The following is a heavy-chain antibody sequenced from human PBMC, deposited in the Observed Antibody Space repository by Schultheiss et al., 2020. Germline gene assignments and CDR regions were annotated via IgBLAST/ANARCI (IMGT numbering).Heavy chain of an antibody. CDR3: ARSPDPKYYDIHSGYFDY. J-gene: IGHJ4*02. CDR1: GGPFSGYY. CDR2: ISHSGST. Sequence: SETLSLTCAVSGGPFSGYYWSWIRQPPGKGLEWMGEISHSGSTHYSPSLRSRITMSVDTSKKQVSLNLNSVTAADTAVYYCARSPDPKYYDIHSGYFDYWGQGTLVTVSS. D-gene: IGHD3-9*01. V-gene: IGHV4-34*01.